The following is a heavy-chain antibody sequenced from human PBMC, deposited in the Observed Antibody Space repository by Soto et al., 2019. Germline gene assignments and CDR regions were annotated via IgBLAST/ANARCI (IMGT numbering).Heavy chain of an antibody. V-gene: IGHV4-30-4*01. CDR2: IYYSGST. CDR1: GGSISGGDYY. J-gene: IGHJ5*02. Sequence: PSETLSLTCTVSGGSISGGDYYWSWIRPPPGKGLEWIGYIYYSGSTYYNPSLKSRVTISVDTSKNQFSLKLSSVTAADTAVYYCAREGIAAADAQYNWFDPWGQGTLVTVSS. CDR3: AREGIAAADAQYNWFDP. D-gene: IGHD6-13*01.